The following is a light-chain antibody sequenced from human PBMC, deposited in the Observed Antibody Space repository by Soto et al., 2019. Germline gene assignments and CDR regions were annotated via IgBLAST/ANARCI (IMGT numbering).Light chain of an antibody. J-gene: IGLJ2*01. Sequence: QSALTQPPSASGSPGQSVTISCTGSSNDVGGYNYVSWYQQHPGKAPKLMIYEVIKRPSGVPDRFSGSKSGNTASLTVTGLQAEDEADYYCSSYAGNNNLRVFGGGTKLTVL. V-gene: IGLV2-8*01. CDR2: EVI. CDR3: SSYAGNNNLRV. CDR1: SNDVGGYNY.